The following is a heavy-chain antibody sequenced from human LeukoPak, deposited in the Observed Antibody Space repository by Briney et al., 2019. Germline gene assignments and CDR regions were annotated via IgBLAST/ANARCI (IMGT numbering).Heavy chain of an antibody. CDR2: IHYSGST. CDR3: ARAPIPYDRSRTDYRFDP. Sequence: SETLSLTCTVSGGSISSYYWTWIRQPPGKGLEWIGYIHYSGSTHYNPSLKSRVTISLDTSKSQFSLKLTSVTAADTAVYYCARAPIPYDRSRTDYRFDPWGQGTLVTVAS. D-gene: IGHD3-16*01. J-gene: IGHJ5*02. CDR1: GGSISSYY. V-gene: IGHV4-59*01.